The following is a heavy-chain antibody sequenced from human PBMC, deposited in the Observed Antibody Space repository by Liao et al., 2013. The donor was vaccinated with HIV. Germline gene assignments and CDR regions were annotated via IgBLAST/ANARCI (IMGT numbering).Heavy chain of an antibody. J-gene: IGHJ6*03. CDR2: INHSGST. Sequence: QVQLQQWGAGLLKPSETLSLTCAVYGGSFSRYYWSWIRQPPGKGLEWIGEINHSGSTNYNPSLKSRVTISVDTSKNQFSLKVSSVTAADTAVYYCARAGXMATNFHYMDVWGKGTTVTVSS. CDR3: ARAGXMATNFHYMDV. V-gene: IGHV4-34*01. CDR1: GGSFSRYY. D-gene: IGHD5-24*01.